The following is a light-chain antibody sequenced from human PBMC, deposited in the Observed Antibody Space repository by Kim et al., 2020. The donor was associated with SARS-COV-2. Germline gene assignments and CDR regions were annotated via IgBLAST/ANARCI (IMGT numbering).Light chain of an antibody. CDR3: QQYNNYLYT. V-gene: IGKV1-5*03. Sequence: SASVGDRVTITCRARQNITTWLAWYQQKPGKAPKVLIYKASSLKSGVPSRFSGSGSGTEFTLTISSLQPDDFATYYCQQYNNYLYTFGQGTKREIK. J-gene: IGKJ2*01. CDR2: KAS. CDR1: QNITTW.